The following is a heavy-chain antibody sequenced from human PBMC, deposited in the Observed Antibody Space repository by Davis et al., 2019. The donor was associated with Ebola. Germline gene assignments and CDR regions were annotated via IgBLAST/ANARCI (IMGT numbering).Heavy chain of an antibody. D-gene: IGHD2-15*01. J-gene: IGHJ5*02. CDR1: GGSISSGGYY. CDR3: AREVGYCSGGSCYSGWFDP. Sequence: MPSETLSLTCSVAGGSISSGGYYWNWIRQHPGEGLEWIGIIYYSGTTHYNPSLKSRVIISRDTSKNQFSLKLSSVTAADTAVYYCAREVGYCSGGSCYSGWFDPWGQGTLVTVSS. V-gene: IGHV4-31*03. CDR2: IYYSGTT.